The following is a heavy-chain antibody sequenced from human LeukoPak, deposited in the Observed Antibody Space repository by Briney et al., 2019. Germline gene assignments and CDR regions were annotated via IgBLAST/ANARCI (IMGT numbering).Heavy chain of an antibody. CDR1: GGPISSGGYY. CDR2: IYHTGSS. V-gene: IGHV4-30-2*01. J-gene: IGHJ4*02. D-gene: IGHD6-6*01. Sequence: SETLSLTCSVSGGPISSGGYYWNWIRQPPGKGLEWIGYIYHTGSSYYNPSLKSRVTISVDKSKNQFSLELRSVTAADTAVYYCARGSSGDYWGQGTLVTVSS. CDR3: ARGSSGDY.